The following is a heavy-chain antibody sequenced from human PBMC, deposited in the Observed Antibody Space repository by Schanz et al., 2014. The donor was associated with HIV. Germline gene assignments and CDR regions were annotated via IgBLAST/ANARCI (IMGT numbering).Heavy chain of an antibody. J-gene: IGHJ5*01. V-gene: IGHV3-23*04. CDR2: ITESGGRT. Sequence: VQLVESGGGVVQPGGSLRLSCAASGFSFSTYGIHWVRQAPGKGLEWVSSITESGGRTYYADSVNGRFTISRDNSKNTLYLQMNTLRADDTAVYYCARDKSNLGMDSWGQGTLVTVSS. CDR1: GFSFSTYG. CDR3: ARDKSNLGMDS.